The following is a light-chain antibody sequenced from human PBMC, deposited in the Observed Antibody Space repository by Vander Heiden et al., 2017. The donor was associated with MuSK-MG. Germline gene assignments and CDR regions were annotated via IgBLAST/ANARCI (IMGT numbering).Light chain of an antibody. CDR3: QQYNNGPAIT. J-gene: IGKJ5*01. V-gene: IGKV3-15*01. Sequence: IVMTQSPATLSVSPGERATLSCRASQSVSSNLAWYQQKPGQAPRLLIYGASTRATGIPARFSGSGSGTEFTLTISSLQSEDFAVYYCQQYNNGPAITFGQGTRLEIK. CDR1: QSVSSN. CDR2: GAS.